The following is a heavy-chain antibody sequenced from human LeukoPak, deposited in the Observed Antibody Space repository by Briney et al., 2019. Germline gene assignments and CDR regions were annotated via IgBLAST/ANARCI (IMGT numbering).Heavy chain of an antibody. V-gene: IGHV7-4-1*02. J-gene: IGHJ4*02. CDR2: IHPSTGNP. CDR1: GYTFTNYA. D-gene: IGHD3-16*02. CDR3: ARAYQRLGQLSLPDY. Sequence: ASVKVSCKASGYTFTNYAMNWVRQAPGQGLEWMGWIHPSTGNPTYAQAFTGRFVFSLDTSVSTTYLQISSLKTEDTAVYYCARAYQRLGQLSLPDYRGQGTLVTVSS.